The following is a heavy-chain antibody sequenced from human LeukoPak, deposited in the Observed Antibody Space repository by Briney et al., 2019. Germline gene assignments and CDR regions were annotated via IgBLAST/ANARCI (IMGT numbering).Heavy chain of an antibody. CDR1: GYSISSGYY. CDR3: ARDSANGYSYGYGDAFDI. Sequence: SETLSLTCTVSGYSISSGYYWGWIRQPPGKGLEWIGGIYHSGSTYYNPSLKSRVTISVDTSKNQFSLKLSSVTAADTAVYYCARDSANGYSYGYGDAFDIWGQGTMVTVSS. CDR2: IYHSGST. J-gene: IGHJ3*02. V-gene: IGHV4-38-2*02. D-gene: IGHD5-18*01.